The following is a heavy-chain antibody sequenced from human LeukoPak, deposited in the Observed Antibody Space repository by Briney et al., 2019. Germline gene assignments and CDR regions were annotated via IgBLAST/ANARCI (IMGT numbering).Heavy chain of an antibody. J-gene: IGHJ4*02. D-gene: IGHD3-22*01. CDR1: GFTFSSYG. CDR3: ARDMGYYDSSGYSNFDY. CDR2: IRYDGSNR. V-gene: IGHV3-30*02. Sequence: GGSLRLSCAASGFTFSSYGMHWVRQAPGKGLEWVAFIRYDGSNRYYADSVKGRFTISRDNSKNTLYLQMNSLRAEDTAVYYCARDMGYYDSSGYSNFDYWGQGTLVTVSS.